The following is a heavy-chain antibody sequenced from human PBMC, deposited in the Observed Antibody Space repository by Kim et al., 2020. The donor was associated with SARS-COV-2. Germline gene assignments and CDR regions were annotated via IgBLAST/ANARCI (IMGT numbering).Heavy chain of an antibody. D-gene: IGHD3-22*01. CDR2: ISSSGSTI. V-gene: IGHV3-11*01. Sequence: GGSLRLSCAASGFSFSDYYMRWIRQAPGKGLEWVSHISSSGSTIYYADSVNGRFTISRDNAKNSLYLQMNSLRAEDTAVYYWTRDLTCYDSSGYYPPRNDAFDIWGQGTMVTVSS. CDR3: TRDLTCYDSSGYYPPRNDAFDI. CDR1: GFSFSDYY. J-gene: IGHJ3*02.